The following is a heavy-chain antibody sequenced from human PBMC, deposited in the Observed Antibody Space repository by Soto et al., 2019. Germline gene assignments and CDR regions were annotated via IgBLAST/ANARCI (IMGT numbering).Heavy chain of an antibody. J-gene: IGHJ4*02. D-gene: IGHD3-16*01. CDR3: ARQWGGDY. CDR1: GGSIGSHY. V-gene: IGHV4-59*08. Sequence: QVQLQESGPGLVKPSETLSLTCTVSGGSIGSHYWSWIRQPPGEGLEWIGRASYSGSPNYNPSLTSRVTISLDTSKNLFSLKLTSVTAADTAVYYCARQWGGDYWGQGTLVTVSS. CDR2: ASYSGSP.